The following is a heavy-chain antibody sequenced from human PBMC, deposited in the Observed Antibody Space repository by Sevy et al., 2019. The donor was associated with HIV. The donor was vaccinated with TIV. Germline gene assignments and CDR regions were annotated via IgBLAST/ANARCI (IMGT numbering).Heavy chain of an antibody. CDR1: GFTFSRFG. Sequence: GGSLRLSCAASGFTFSRFGMHWVRQAPGKGLEWVGVVWYDGSNEDYADSVKGRFTISRDNSKNTLFLQMNRLRAEDTAVYYCAGEPTDLSFYMDLWGKGTAVTVSS. D-gene: IGHD1-26*01. J-gene: IGHJ6*03. V-gene: IGHV3-33*01. CDR3: AGEPTDLSFYMDL. CDR2: VWYDGSNE.